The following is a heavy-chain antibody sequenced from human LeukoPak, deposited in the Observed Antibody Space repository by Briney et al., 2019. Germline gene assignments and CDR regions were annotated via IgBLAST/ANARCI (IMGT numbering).Heavy chain of an antibody. CDR2: IKEDGSEK. Sequence: GGSLRLSCAASGIIFSRFWMNWVRQAPGKGLEWVATIKEDGSEKYYVDSMRGRITISRDNAKNSLYLQMNSLRAEDTAMYYCARLSGSGSSPFDYWGQGTLVTVSS. CDR1: GIIFSRFW. CDR3: ARLSGSGSSPFDY. D-gene: IGHD3-10*01. V-gene: IGHV3-7*03. J-gene: IGHJ4*02.